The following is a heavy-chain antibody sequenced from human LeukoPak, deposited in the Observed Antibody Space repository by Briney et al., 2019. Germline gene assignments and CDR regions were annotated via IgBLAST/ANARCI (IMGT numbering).Heavy chain of an antibody. CDR1: GFTFSSYA. J-gene: IGHJ3*02. Sequence: QPGGSLRLSCAASGFTFSSYAMSWVRQAPGKGLEWVSAISGSGGSTYYADSVKGRFTISRDNSKNTLYLQMNSLRAEDTAVYYCAKDGLEWELFFGAFDIWGQGTMVTVSS. V-gene: IGHV3-23*01. CDR2: ISGSGGST. CDR3: AKDGLEWELFFGAFDI. D-gene: IGHD1-26*01.